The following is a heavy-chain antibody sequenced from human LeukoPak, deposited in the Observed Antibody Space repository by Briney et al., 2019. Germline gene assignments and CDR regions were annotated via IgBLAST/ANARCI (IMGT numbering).Heavy chain of an antibody. CDR2: ISGSGGRT. Sequence: PGGSLRLSCPPSGFTFSTFAMSWVRQPPGKGLEWVSSISGSGGRTYYADSVKGRSTLSRDNSKNTLYRQMNSLRAEDPSVYYCAKGGAYQTFGGQGTLVTVSS. J-gene: IGHJ4*02. CDR3: AKGGAYQTF. CDR1: GFTFSTFA. V-gene: IGHV3-23*01. D-gene: IGHD2/OR15-2a*01.